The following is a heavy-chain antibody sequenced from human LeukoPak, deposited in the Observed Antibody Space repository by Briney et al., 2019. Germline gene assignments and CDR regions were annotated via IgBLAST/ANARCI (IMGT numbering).Heavy chain of an antibody. CDR1: GFTFSTFS. D-gene: IGHD3-10*01. CDR3: ARGLVRGVIITHFDY. CDR2: ITYSSSYI. J-gene: IGHJ4*02. Sequence: SGGSLRLSCAASGFTFSTFSMNWVRQAPGKGREWVSSITYSSSYIYYADSVKGRFTISRDNAKNSLYLQMNSLRAEDTAGYYCARGLVRGVIITHFDYWGQGTLVTVSS. V-gene: IGHV3-21*01.